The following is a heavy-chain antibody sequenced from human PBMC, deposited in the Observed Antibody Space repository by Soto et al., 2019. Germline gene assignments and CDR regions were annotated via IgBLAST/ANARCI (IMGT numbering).Heavy chain of an antibody. D-gene: IGHD3-10*01. CDR1: GFTFSNTG. J-gene: IGHJ4*02. Sequence: EVQLVESGGGLVKPGGSLRLSCAASGFTFSNTGMNRVRQAPGKGLEWVARIKSKTDGGTTDYAAPVKGRFTISRDDSKNMLYLQMNSLETEDTAVYYCISGAIRFGGQGTLVTVSS. V-gene: IGHV3-15*07. CDR3: ISGAIRF. CDR2: IKSKTDGGTT.